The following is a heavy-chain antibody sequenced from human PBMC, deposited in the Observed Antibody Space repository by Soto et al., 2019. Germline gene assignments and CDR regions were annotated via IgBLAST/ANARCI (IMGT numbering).Heavy chain of an antibody. CDR2: IWYDGSNK. Sequence: QVQLVESGGGVVQPGRSLRLSCAASGFTFSSYGMHWVRQAPGKGLEWVAVIWYDGSNKYYADSVKGRFTISRDNSKNTLYLQMNSLSAEDTAVYYCARDGSGWYHEDWYFDLWGRGTLVTVSS. CDR3: ARDGSGWYHEDWYFDL. CDR1: GFTFSSYG. J-gene: IGHJ2*01. D-gene: IGHD6-19*01. V-gene: IGHV3-33*01.